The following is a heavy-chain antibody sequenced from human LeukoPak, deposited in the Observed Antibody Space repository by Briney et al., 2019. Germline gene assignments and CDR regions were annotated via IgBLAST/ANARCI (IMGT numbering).Heavy chain of an antibody. CDR3: ASMVVGATKGTNYYFDY. V-gene: IGHV3-23*01. J-gene: IGHJ4*02. Sequence: GGSLRLSCEASGLTFSNYAMSWVRQAPGKGLEWVSSISGDGGNIYYADSVKGRFTISRDNSKNTVYLQMNSLRAEDTAVYYCASMVVGATKGTNYYFDYWGQGTLVTVSS. CDR2: ISGDGGNI. CDR1: GLTFSNYA. D-gene: IGHD1-26*01.